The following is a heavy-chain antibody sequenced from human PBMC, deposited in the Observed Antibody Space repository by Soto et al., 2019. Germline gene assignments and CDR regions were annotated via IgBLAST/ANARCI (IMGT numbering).Heavy chain of an antibody. D-gene: IGHD3-22*01. Sequence: GWSLRLSCAASGFTFSSYAMHWVRQAPGKGLEWVANISYDGSNKYYADFVKGRFTISRDNSKNTLYLQMNSLTAEERAVYYCATLRITMIAVLQPFDYWGQGPLVTAP. CDR2: ISYDGSNK. J-gene: IGHJ4*02. CDR3: ATLRITMIAVLQPFDY. V-gene: IGHV3-30-3*01. CDR1: GFTFSSYA.